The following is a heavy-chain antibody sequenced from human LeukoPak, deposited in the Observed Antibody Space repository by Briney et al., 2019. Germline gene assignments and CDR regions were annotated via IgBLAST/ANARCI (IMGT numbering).Heavy chain of an antibody. CDR1: GFTFSNYG. J-gene: IGHJ4*02. CDR2: ISDTGGTT. CDR3: ARITKKYYYDGLDY. D-gene: IGHD3-22*01. V-gene: IGHV3-23*01. Sequence: GGSLRLSCAASGFTFSNYGMSWVRQAPGKGLEWVSGISDTGGTTHYADSVKGRFTISRDNSKNTLYLQMNSLRAEDTAVYYCARITKKYYYDGLDYWGQGTLVTVSS.